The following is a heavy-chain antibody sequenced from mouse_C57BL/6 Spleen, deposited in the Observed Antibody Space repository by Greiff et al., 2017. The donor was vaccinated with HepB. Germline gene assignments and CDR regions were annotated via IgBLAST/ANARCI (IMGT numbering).Heavy chain of an antibody. Sequence: QVQLQQSGAELVKPGASVKISCKASGYAFSTYWMNWVKQRPGKGLEWIGQIYPGDGDTNYNGKFKGKATLTADKSSSTAYMQLSSLTSEDSAVYFCARREDYGSSLFAYWGQGTLVTVSA. CDR2: IYPGDGDT. CDR1: GYAFSTYW. D-gene: IGHD1-1*01. J-gene: IGHJ3*01. CDR3: ARREDYGSSLFAY. V-gene: IGHV1-80*01.